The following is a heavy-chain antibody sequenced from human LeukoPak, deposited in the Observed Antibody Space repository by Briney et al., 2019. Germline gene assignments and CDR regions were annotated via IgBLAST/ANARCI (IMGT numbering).Heavy chain of an antibody. CDR2: TYYRSTWCN. CDR1: GDSVSSNSVT. J-gene: IGHJ5*02. V-gene: IGHV6-1*01. Sequence: SQTLSLTCAISGDSVSSNSVTWNWIRQSPSRGLEWLGRTYYRSTWCNDYAVSARGRITVNPDTSKNQFSLHLNSVTPEDTAVYYCARRLTQYDCFDPWGQGILVTVSS. CDR3: ARRLTQYDCFDP. D-gene: IGHD2-2*01.